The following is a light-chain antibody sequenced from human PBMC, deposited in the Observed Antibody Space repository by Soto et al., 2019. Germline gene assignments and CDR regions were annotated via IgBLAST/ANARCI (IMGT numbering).Light chain of an antibody. CDR3: QQRSGWPWT. V-gene: IGKV3-11*01. Sequence: EIVLTQSPATLSLSPGERATLSRRASQSVSSYLAWYQQKPGQAPRLLIYDTSNRATGIPARFRGSGSGTDFTLTISSLEPEDFAVYYCQQRSGWPWTFGQGTKVEIK. J-gene: IGKJ1*01. CDR2: DTS. CDR1: QSVSSY.